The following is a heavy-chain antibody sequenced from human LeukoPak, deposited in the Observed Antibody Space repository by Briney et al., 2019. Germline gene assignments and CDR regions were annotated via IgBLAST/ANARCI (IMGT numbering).Heavy chain of an antibody. D-gene: IGHD4-11*01. CDR3: ARGGGMTTVDY. CDR2: ISISSRTI. Sequence: PGGSLRLSCAASGFTFSTYNMNWVRQAPGKGLEWVSYISISSRTIYYADSVKGRFTISRDNAKNSLYLQMNSLRAEDTAVYYCARGGGMTTVDYWGQGTLVTVSS. V-gene: IGHV3-48*04. J-gene: IGHJ4*02. CDR1: GFTFSTYN.